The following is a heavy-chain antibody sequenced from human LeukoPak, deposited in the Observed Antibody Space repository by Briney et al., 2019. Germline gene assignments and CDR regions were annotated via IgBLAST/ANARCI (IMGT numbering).Heavy chain of an antibody. CDR2: INHSGST. V-gene: IGHV4-34*01. Sequence: SETLSLTCAVYGGSFSGYYWSWIRQPPGKGLEWIGEINHSGSTNYNPSLKSRVTISVDTSKNQFSLKLSSVTAADTAVYYCARGYFDYPDYWGQGTLVTVSS. CDR3: ARGYFDYPDY. J-gene: IGHJ4*02. D-gene: IGHD3-9*01. CDR1: GGSFSGYY.